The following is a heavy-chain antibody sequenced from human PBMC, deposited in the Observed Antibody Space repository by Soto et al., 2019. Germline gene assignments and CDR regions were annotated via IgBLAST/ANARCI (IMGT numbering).Heavy chain of an antibody. CDR2: MNPNSGNT. Sequence: QVQLVQSGAEVKKPGASVKVSCKASGYTFTSYDINWVRQATGQGLEWMGWMNPNSGNTGYAQKFRGRVTMTRNTPIGTAYMELSSLRSEDTAWYYCARYCSGGSCYAGRKFDPWGQGTLVTVSS. D-gene: IGHD2-15*01. CDR3: ARYCSGGSCYAGRKFDP. J-gene: IGHJ5*02. CDR1: GYTFTSYD. V-gene: IGHV1-8*01.